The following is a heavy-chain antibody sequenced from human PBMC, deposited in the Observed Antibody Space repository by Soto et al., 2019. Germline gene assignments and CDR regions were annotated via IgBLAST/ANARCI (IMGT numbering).Heavy chain of an antibody. J-gene: IGHJ4*02. CDR1: DDSITTSSYY. Sequence: QLQLEESGPGLVKPSETLSLTCTVFDDSITTSSYYWGWVRQPPGKGLEWIASIYYNGNAYYNPSLKSRVPISVDTSRNQFSLRLSSVTATDTAIYYCARTGYYYGSGKTKIDYWGQGTLVTVSS. CDR3: ARTGYYYGSGKTKIDY. V-gene: IGHV4-39*01. D-gene: IGHD3-10*01. CDR2: IYYNGNA.